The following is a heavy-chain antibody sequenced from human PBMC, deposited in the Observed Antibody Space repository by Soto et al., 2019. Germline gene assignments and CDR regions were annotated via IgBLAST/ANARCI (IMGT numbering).Heavy chain of an antibody. V-gene: IGHV4-30-4*01. Sequence: QVQLQESGPGLVKPSQTLSLTCTVSGGSISSGDSYWSWIRQPPGRGLEWIGYIYCSGSTYYTPSLKSRVTISVDTSKNQFFLKLSSVTAADTAVYYCARAAKTYYYDSSGYYYTFDIWGQGTMVTVSS. J-gene: IGHJ3*02. CDR2: IYCSGST. CDR1: GGSISSGDSY. CDR3: ARAAKTYYYDSSGYYYTFDI. D-gene: IGHD3-22*01.